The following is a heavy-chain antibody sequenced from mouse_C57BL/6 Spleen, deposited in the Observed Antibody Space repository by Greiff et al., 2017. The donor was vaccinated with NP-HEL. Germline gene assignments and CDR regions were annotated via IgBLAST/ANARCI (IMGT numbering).Heavy chain of an antibody. V-gene: IGHV1-69*01. D-gene: IGHD1-1*01. J-gene: IGHJ2*01. CDR3: ARRDYGSSVDD. CDR1: GYTFTSYW. Sequence: QVQLQQPGAELVMPGASVKLSCKASGYTFTSYWMHWVKQRPGQGLEWIGEIDPSDSYTNYNQKFKGKSTLTVDKSSSTAYMQLSSLTSEDSAVYYCARRDYGSSVDDWGQGTTLTVSS. CDR2: IDPSDSYT.